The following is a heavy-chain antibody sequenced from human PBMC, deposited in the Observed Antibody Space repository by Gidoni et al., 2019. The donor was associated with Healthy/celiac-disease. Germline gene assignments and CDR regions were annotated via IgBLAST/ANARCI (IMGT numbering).Heavy chain of an antibody. Sequence: EVQLVQSGAEVKKPGDSLKISCKGSGYSFTSYWIGWVRQMPGKGLEWMGIIYPGDSDTRYSPSFQGQVTISADKSISTAYLQWSSLKASDTAMYYCARRGFTMVRGVNGGSPKNYYYYYMDVWGKGTTVTVSS. CDR1: GYSFTSYW. CDR3: ARRGFTMVRGVNGGSPKNYYYYYMDV. V-gene: IGHV5-51*01. D-gene: IGHD3-10*01. J-gene: IGHJ6*03. CDR2: IYPGDSDT.